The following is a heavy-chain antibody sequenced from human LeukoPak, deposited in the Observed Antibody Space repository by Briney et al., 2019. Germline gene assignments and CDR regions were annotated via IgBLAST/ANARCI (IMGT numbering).Heavy chain of an antibody. CDR3: ARGYSYGYISYFDH. J-gene: IGHJ4*02. Sequence: GGSLRLSCAASGSTFSSYGMHWVRQAPGKGLEWVAVIWYDGSNKYYADSVKGRFTISRDNSKNTLYLQMNSLRAEDTAVYYCARGYSYGYISYFDHWGQGTLVTVSS. CDR1: GSTFSSYG. V-gene: IGHV3-33*01. D-gene: IGHD5-18*01. CDR2: IWYDGSNK.